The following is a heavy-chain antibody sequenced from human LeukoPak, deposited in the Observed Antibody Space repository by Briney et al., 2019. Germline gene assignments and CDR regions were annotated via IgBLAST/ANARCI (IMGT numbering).Heavy chain of an antibody. Sequence: ASVKVSCKASGYTFTGYYMHWVGQAPGQGLEGMGWINPNSGGTNYAQKFQGRVTMTRDTSISTAYMALSRLRSDDPAVYYCASLGQSRDGYNRWGQGTLVTVSS. D-gene: IGHD5-24*01. J-gene: IGHJ4*02. V-gene: IGHV1-2*02. CDR3: ASLGQSRDGYNR. CDR1: GYTFTGYY. CDR2: INPNSGGT.